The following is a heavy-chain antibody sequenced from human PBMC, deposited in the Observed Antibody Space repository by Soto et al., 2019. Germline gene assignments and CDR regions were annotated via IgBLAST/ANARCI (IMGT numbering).Heavy chain of an antibody. J-gene: IGHJ4*02. CDR3: ARDPLYTRYYYDSSGYPDPVDY. CDR2: INPNSGGT. D-gene: IGHD3-22*01. CDR1: GYTFTGYY. V-gene: IGHV1-2*02. Sequence: GASVKVSCKASGYTFTGYYMHWVRQAPGQGLEWTGWINPNSGGTNYAQKLQGRVTMTRDTSISTAYMELSRLRSDDTAVYYCARDPLYTRYYYDSSGYPDPVDYWGQGTLVTVSA.